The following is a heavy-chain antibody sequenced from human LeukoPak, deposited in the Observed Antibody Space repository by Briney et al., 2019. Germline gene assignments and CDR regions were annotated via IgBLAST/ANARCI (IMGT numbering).Heavy chain of an antibody. CDR3: ARERDDSSGYYYES. J-gene: IGHJ5*02. CDR2: IYYSGST. CDR1: GGSISSGGYY. D-gene: IGHD3-22*01. Sequence: SQTLSLTCTVSGGSISSGGYYWSWIRQHPGKGLEWIGYIYYSGSTNYNPSLKSRVTISVDTSKNQFSLKLSSVTAADTAVYYCARERDDSSGYYYESWGQGTLVTVSS. V-gene: IGHV4-31*03.